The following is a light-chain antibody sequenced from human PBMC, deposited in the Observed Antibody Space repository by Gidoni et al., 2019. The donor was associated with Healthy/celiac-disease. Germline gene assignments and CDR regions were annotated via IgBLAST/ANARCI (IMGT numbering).Light chain of an antibody. CDR2: DAS. Sequence: DIQMTQSPSSLSASVGDRVTITCRASQGISTYLAWYQQKPGKVPKLLIYDASTLQSGVPYRFSGSGSGTDFTLTISSLQPEDVATYYCQKYNSAPLTFGQGTRLEIK. J-gene: IGKJ5*01. CDR3: QKYNSAPLT. CDR1: QGISTY. V-gene: IGKV1-27*01.